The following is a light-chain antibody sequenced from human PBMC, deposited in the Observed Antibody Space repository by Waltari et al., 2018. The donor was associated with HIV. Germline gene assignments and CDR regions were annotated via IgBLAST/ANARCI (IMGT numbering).Light chain of an antibody. J-gene: IGKJ2*01. V-gene: IGKV1-5*03. CDR3: QQYNSYPYT. CDR1: QSISSW. CDR2: KAS. Sequence: DIQMTQSPSTLSASVGSRVTITCRASQSISSWLAWYQQKPGKAPNLLIYKASSLKSGVPSRFSGSGSGTEFTLTISSLQPDDFATYYCQQYNSYPYTFGPGTKLEIK.